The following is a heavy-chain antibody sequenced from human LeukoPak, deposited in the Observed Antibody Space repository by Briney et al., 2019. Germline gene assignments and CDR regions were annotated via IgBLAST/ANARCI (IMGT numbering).Heavy chain of an antibody. CDR3: ARGRDYYYDSSGYSPNWFDP. D-gene: IGHD3-22*01. V-gene: IGHV1-69*04. CDR2: IIPILGIA. Sequence: ASVKVSCKASGGTFSSYAISWVRQAPGQGLEWMGRIIPILGIANYAQKFQGRVTITADKSTSTAYMELSSLRSEDTAVYYCARGRDYYYDSSGYSPNWFDPWGQGTLVTVSS. CDR1: GGTFSSYA. J-gene: IGHJ5*02.